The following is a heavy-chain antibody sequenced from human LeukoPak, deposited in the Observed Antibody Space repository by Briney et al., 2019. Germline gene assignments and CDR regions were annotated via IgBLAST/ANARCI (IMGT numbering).Heavy chain of an antibody. V-gene: IGHV4-34*01. CDR1: GGSFSGYY. CDR2: MNHSGST. D-gene: IGHD3-10*01. Sequence: KSSETLSLTCAVYGGSFSGYYWSWIRQPPGKGLEWIGEMNHSGSTNYNPSLKSRVTISVDTSKNQFSLKLSSVTAADTAVYYCARLTKNDSGTTGEVKFDPWGQGTLVTVSS. J-gene: IGHJ5*02. CDR3: ARLTKNDSGTTGEVKFDP.